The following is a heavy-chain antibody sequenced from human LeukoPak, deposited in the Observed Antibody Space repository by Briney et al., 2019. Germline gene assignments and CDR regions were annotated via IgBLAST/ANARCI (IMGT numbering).Heavy chain of an antibody. CDR1: GDSISSSSYY. D-gene: IGHD3-10*01. J-gene: IGHJ5*02. Sequence: PSETLSLTCTVSGDSISSSSYYWGWIRQPPGKGLEWIGSIYYSGSTYYNPSLKSRVTISVDTSKNQFSLKLSSVTAADTAVYYCARPMVRGERIAFDPWGQGTLVTVSS. V-gene: IGHV4-39*07. CDR2: IYYSGST. CDR3: ARPMVRGERIAFDP.